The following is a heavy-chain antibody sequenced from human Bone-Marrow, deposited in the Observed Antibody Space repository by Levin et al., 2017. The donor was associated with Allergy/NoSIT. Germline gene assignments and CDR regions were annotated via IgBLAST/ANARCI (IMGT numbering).Heavy chain of an antibody. Sequence: KPSGPTLVKPSQTLTLTCTFSGFSLSTTGVAVGWIRQPPGKALEWLAFVYWNDNEAYSPSLKSRLTITKDTSKNHVVLTMTSMDPVDTATYYCVHRNWHAFDYWGQGTLVTVSS. CDR3: VHRNWHAFDY. CDR1: GFSLSTTGVA. D-gene: IGHD1-1*01. CDR2: VYWNDNE. J-gene: IGHJ4*02. V-gene: IGHV2-5*01.